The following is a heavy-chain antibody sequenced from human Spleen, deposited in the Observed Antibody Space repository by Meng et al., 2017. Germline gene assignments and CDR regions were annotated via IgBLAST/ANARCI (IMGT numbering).Heavy chain of an antibody. Sequence: QVQLVQPGAELRKPGASVKVSCKPSGYTFTAYYIHWVRQAPGQGLEWMGRINPKSGDTHYAQKFQARVTMTGDTSISTAYMELSGLRSDDTAMYYCARDEDISAAGKLFGDYWGQGTLVTVSS. J-gene: IGHJ4*02. CDR2: INPKSGDT. CDR3: ARDEDISAAGKLFGDY. CDR1: GYTFTAYY. D-gene: IGHD6-25*01. V-gene: IGHV1-2*06.